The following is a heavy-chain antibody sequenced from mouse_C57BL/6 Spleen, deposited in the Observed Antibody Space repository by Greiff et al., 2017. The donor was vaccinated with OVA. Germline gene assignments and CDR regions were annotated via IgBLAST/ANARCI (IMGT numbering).Heavy chain of an antibody. CDR2: ISSGSSTI. V-gene: IGHV5-17*01. Sequence: EVMLVESGGGLVKPGGSLKLSCAASGFTFSDYGMHWVRQAPEKGLEWVAYISSGSSTIYYADTVKDRFTISRDNAKNTLFLQMTSLRSEDTAMYYCASQFITTVVATDYFDVWGTGTTVTVSS. CDR1: GFTFSDYG. J-gene: IGHJ1*03. D-gene: IGHD1-1*01. CDR3: ASQFITTVVATDYFDV.